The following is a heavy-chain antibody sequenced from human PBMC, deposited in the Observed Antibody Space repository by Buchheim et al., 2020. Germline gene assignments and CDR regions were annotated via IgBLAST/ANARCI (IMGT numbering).Heavy chain of an antibody. CDR2: ISYDGSNK. J-gene: IGHJ6*02. D-gene: IGHD3-9*01. Sequence: QVQLVESGGGVVQPGRSLRLSCAASGFTFSSYAMHWVRQAPGKGLEWVAVISYDGSNKYYADSVKGRFTISRDNSKNTLYLQMNSLRAEDTAVYYCARDLMELRYFDWLDDSYYGMDVWGQGTT. CDR1: GFTFSSYA. CDR3: ARDLMELRYFDWLDDSYYGMDV. V-gene: IGHV3-30-3*01.